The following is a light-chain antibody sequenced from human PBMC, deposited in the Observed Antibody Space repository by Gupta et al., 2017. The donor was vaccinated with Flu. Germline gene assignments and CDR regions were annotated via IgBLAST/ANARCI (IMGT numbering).Light chain of an antibody. Sequence: QSVVAQPPSASGTPGQRVSNSCSGSSSNIGSNTVNWYQQLPGAAPKLLIHGDNQRPSGVPARFSGSKSGTSAYLAINGLQSEDEADYYCAAWDDSLNGGVFGGGTKLTAL. V-gene: IGLV1-44*01. CDR3: AAWDDSLNGGV. J-gene: IGLJ3*02. CDR2: GDN. CDR1: SSNIGSNT.